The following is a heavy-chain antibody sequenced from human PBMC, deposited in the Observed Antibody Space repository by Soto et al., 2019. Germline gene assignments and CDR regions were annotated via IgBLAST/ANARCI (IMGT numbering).Heavy chain of an antibody. D-gene: IGHD4-17*01. CDR3: AREPAIHYGDSEKYYYYYGMDV. V-gene: IGHV4-59*01. J-gene: IGHJ6*02. CDR1: GGSISSYY. CDR2: IYYSGST. Sequence: SETLSLTCTVSGGSISSYYWSWIRQPPGKGLEWIGYIYYSGSTNYNPSLKSRVTISVDTSKNQFSLKLSSVTAADTAVYYCAREPAIHYGDSEKYYYYYGMDVWGQGTTVTVSS.